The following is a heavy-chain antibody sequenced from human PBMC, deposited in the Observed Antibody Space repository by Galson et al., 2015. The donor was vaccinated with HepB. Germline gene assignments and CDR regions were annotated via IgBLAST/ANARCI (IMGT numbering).Heavy chain of an antibody. CDR3: ARDVVSGSYYYGMDV. J-gene: IGHJ6*02. D-gene: IGHD3-10*01. V-gene: IGHV1-3*01. CDR2: INAGNGNT. Sequence: SVKVSCKASGYTFTSYAMHWVCQAPGQRLEWMGWINAGNGNTKYSQKFQGRVTITRDTSASTAYMELSSLRSEDTAVYYCARDVVSGSYYYGMDVWGQGTTVTVSS. CDR1: GYTFTSYA.